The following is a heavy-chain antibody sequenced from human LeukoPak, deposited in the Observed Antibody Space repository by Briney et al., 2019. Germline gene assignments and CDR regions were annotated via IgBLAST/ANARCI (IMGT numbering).Heavy chain of an antibody. CDR3: ARAPNNTDYSAGYWYFDL. D-gene: IGHD3-16*01. J-gene: IGHJ2*01. CDR1: GFTFSSYW. V-gene: IGHV3-74*01. CDR2: INGDGRNI. Sequence: GGSLRLSCVASGFTFSSYWMHWVRQDPRKGLVWVSRINGDGRNINYADSVRGRFTISRDNAKNTLYLQMNSLRAEDTAVYYCARAPNNTDYSAGYWYFDLWGRGTLVTVSS.